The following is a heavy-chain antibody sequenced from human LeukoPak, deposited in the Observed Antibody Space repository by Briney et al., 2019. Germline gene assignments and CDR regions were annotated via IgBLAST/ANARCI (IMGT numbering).Heavy chain of an antibody. CDR2: ISYDGRNE. V-gene: IGHV3-30*18. D-gene: IGHD7-27*01. CDR3: AKDLWGELGYNYYYYGMDV. CDR1: GFTFSSYG. J-gene: IGHJ6*02. Sequence: GRSLRLSCAASGFTFSSYGMHWVRQAPGKGLEWVGVISYDGRNEYSADSVKGRFTISRDNSKNTLHLQMNSLGAEDTAVYYCAKDLWGELGYNYYYYGMDVWGQGTTVTVSS.